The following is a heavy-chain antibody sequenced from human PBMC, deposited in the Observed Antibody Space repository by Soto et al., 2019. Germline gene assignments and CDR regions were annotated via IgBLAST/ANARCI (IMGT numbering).Heavy chain of an antibody. D-gene: IGHD1-1*01. CDR1: GYTFTSYD. Sequence: ASVKVSCKASGYTFTSYDIYWVRQATGQGLEWMGWMNPNTGNSGYAQKFQGRVTMTSDTSISNAHMELSSLRSEDTAVYYCARRAETNGWNGFGADKYYFDFWGQGTLVTVSS. J-gene: IGHJ4*02. CDR3: ARRAETNGWNGFGADKYYFDF. CDR2: MNPNTGNS. V-gene: IGHV1-8*01.